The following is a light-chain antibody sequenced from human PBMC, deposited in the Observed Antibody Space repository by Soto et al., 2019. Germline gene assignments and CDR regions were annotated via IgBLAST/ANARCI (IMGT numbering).Light chain of an antibody. CDR1: SSDVGGYDH. CDR3: SSDAGNYNYV. CDR2: EVT. J-gene: IGLJ1*01. V-gene: IGLV2-8*01. Sequence: QSALTQPPSASGSPGQSVTIPCTGTSSDVGGYDHVSWYQQRPGKAPKLMIYEVTKRPAGVPDRFSGSKSGNTASLTVSGLQAEDEADYYCSSDAGNYNYVFGTGTKVTVL.